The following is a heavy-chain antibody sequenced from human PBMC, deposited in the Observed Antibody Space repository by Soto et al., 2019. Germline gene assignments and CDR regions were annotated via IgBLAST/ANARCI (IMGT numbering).Heavy chain of an antibody. CDR1: GGSVSSGSYY. CDR2: IYYSGST. J-gene: IGHJ6*02. V-gene: IGHV4-61*01. CDR3: ARGIEGWYQGRYYYGMDV. Sequence: QVQLQESGPGLVKPSETLSLTCTVSGGSVSSGSYYWSWIRQPPGKGLEWIGYIYYSGSTNYNPSLKSRVTISVDTSKQQFSLTLSSVTAADTAVYYCARGIEGWYQGRYYYGMDVWGQGTTVTVSS. D-gene: IGHD6-19*01.